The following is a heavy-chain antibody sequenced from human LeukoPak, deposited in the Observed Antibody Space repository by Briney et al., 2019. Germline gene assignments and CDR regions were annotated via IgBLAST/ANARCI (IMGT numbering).Heavy chain of an antibody. D-gene: IGHD3-22*01. J-gene: IGHJ4*02. V-gene: IGHV3-66*01. CDR1: GFTFSNYA. CDR2: IYSGGST. CDR3: ARDSNYYDSSGL. Sequence: GGSLRLSCAASGFTFSNYAMSWVRQAPGKGLEWVSVIYSGGSTYYADSVKGRFTISRDNSKNALYLQMNSLRAEDTAVYYCARDSNYYDSSGLWGQGTLVTVSS.